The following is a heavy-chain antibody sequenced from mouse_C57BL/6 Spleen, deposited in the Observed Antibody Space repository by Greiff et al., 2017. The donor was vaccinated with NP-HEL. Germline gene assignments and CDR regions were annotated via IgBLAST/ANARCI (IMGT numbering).Heavy chain of an antibody. J-gene: IGHJ4*01. CDR2: IYPRDGST. V-gene: IGHV1-85*01. CDR3: ARYGDYPYAMDH. D-gene: IGHD2-4*01. Sequence: QVQLKESGPELVKPGASVRLSCKASGYTFTSYDINWVKQRHGKGLEWIGWIYPRDGSTKYNEKFKGKATLTVDTSSSTAYMELHSLTSEYSSVYFCARYGDYPYAMDHWGQGTSATVSS. CDR1: GYTFTSYD.